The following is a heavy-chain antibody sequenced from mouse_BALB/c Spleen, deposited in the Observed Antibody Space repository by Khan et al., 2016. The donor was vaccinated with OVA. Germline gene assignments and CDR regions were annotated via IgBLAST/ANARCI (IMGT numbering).Heavy chain of an antibody. CDR2: IYPGNTDT. CDR3: TRQDWDGAWFAY. J-gene: IGHJ3*01. CDR1: GYTFTSYW. D-gene: IGHD4-1*01. V-gene: IGHV1-5*01. Sequence: VQLKESGPVLARPGASVKMSCKASGYTFTSYWMHWVKQRPGQGLEWIGDIYPGNTDTTYNQKFKGKAKLTVVTSTSTAYMELSSLTNEASAVYYCTRQDWDGAWFAYWGQGTLVTVSA.